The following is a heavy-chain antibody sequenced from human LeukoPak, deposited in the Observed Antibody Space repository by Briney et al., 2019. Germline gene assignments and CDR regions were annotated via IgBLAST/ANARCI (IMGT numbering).Heavy chain of an antibody. D-gene: IGHD3-9*01. CDR1: GFTFSSCS. J-gene: IGHJ4*02. Sequence: PGGSLRLSCAASGFTFSSCSMNWVRQAPGKGLEWVSSISSSSSYIYYADSVKGRFTISRDNAKNSLYLQMNSLRAEDTAVYYCARIWYYDILTGNSRYFDYWGQGTLVTVSS. CDR2: ISSSSSYI. V-gene: IGHV3-21*01. CDR3: ARIWYYDILTGNSRYFDY.